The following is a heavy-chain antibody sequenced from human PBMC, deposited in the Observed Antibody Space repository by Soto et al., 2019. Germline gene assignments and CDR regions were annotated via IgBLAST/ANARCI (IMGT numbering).Heavy chain of an antibody. V-gene: IGHV6-1*01. CDR2: TYYRSKWYN. CDR3: ERSGCSSTSCPPSGP. Sequence: SQTLSLTCAISGDSVSSNSAAWNWIRQSPSRGLEWLGRTYYRSKWYNDYAVSVKSRITINPDTSKNQFSLQLNSVTPEDTAVYYCERSGCSSTSCPPSGPWGQGTLVTVSS. CDR1: GDSVSSNSAA. J-gene: IGHJ5*02. D-gene: IGHD2-2*01.